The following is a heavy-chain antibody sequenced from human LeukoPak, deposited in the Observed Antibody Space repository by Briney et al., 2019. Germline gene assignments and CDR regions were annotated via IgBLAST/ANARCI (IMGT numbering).Heavy chain of an antibody. CDR1: GFIFSDYE. D-gene: IGHD4-11*01. CDR2: ISSSGTI. CDR3: ASHDYSNY. V-gene: IGHV3-69-1*01. Sequence: GGSLRLSCAASGFIFSDYEMNWVRQAPGKGLEWVSYISSSGTIYYADSVKGRFIVSRDNAKNSLYLQMNSLRAEDTAVYYCASHDYSNYWGQGTLVTVSS. J-gene: IGHJ4*02.